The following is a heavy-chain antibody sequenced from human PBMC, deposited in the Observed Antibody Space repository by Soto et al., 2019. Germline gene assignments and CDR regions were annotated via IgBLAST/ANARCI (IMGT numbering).Heavy chain of an antibody. D-gene: IGHD4-17*01. CDR2: IYYSGST. CDR3: AVGLMTTVTTQENNWFDP. J-gene: IGHJ5*02. Sequence: SETLSLTCTVSGGSISSGGYYWSWIRQHPGKGLEWIGYIYYSGSTYYNPPLKSRVTISVDTSKNQFSLKLSSVTAADTAVYYCAVGLMTTVTTQENNWFDPWGQGTLVTVSS. V-gene: IGHV4-31*03. CDR1: GGSISSGGYY.